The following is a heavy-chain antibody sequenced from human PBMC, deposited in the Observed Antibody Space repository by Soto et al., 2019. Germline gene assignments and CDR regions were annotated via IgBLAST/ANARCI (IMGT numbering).Heavy chain of an antibody. Sequence: GGSLRLSCAASGFTFSSYAMHWVRQAPGKGLEYVSAISSNGGSTYYANSVKGRFTISRDNSKNTLYLQMGSLRAEDMAVYYCARFTFGEYFDYWGQGTLVTVSS. CDR2: ISSNGGST. V-gene: IGHV3-64*01. CDR3: ARFTFGEYFDY. J-gene: IGHJ4*02. CDR1: GFTFSSYA. D-gene: IGHD3-16*01.